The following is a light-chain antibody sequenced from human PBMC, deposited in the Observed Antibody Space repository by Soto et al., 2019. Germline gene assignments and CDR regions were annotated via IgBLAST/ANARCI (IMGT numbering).Light chain of an antibody. J-gene: IGLJ1*01. CDR1: SSNIGSNY. CDR2: RNN. Sequence: HSALTQPPSASGTPGQRVTISCSGSSSNIGSNYVYWYQQLPGTAPKLLIYRNNQRPSGVPDRFSGSKSGTSASLAISGLRSEDEADYYCAAWDDSLSGYVFGTGTKVTV. CDR3: AAWDDSLSGYV. V-gene: IGLV1-47*01.